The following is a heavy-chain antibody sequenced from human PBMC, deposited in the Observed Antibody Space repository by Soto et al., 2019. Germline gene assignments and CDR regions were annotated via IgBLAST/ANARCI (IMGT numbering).Heavy chain of an antibody. V-gene: IGHV1-24*01. CDR3: ATFIVVVPAAMGYFDY. CDR2: FDPEDGET. CDR1: GYTLTELS. Sequence: ASVKVSCKVSGYTLTELSMHWVRQAPGKGLEWMGGFDPEDGETIYAQKFQGRVTMTEDTSTDTAYMELSSLRSEDTAVYYCATFIVVVPAAMGYFDYWGQGTLVTVSS. J-gene: IGHJ4*02. D-gene: IGHD2-2*01.